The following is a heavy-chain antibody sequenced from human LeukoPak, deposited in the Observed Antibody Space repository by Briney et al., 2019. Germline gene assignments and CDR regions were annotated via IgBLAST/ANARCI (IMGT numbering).Heavy chain of an antibody. Sequence: GGSLRLSCAASGFTFSSYAMSWVRQATGKALEWVSAISGSGGSTYYADSVKSRFTISTDNSKNTLYLQMNSLRAEDTAVYYCAKDDTTSSSLDYWGQGTLVTVSS. CDR2: ISGSGGST. V-gene: IGHV3-23*01. CDR3: AKDDTTSSSLDY. D-gene: IGHD6-6*01. J-gene: IGHJ4*02. CDR1: GFTFSSYA.